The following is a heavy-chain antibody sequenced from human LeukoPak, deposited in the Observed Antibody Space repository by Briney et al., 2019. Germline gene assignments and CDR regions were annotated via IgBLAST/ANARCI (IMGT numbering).Heavy chain of an antibody. D-gene: IGHD3-10*01. CDR2: IYYSGST. J-gene: IGHJ5*02. V-gene: IGHV4-39*01. Sequence: NPSETLSLTCTVSGGSISSSSHYWGWIRQPPGKGLEWIGSIYYSGSTYYNPSLKSRVTISVDTSKNQFSLKLSSVTAADTAVYYCARGGYYGSGSYYNRNWFDPWGQGTLVTVSS. CDR3: ARGGYYGSGSYYNRNWFDP. CDR1: GGSISSSSHY.